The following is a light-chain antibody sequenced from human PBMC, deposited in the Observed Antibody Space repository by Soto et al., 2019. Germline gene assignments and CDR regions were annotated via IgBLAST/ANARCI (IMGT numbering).Light chain of an antibody. CDR1: QSISGW. CDR2: QAT. CDR3: QQYDSYPWP. V-gene: IGKV1-5*03. J-gene: IGKJ1*01. Sequence: DIQMTQSPSTLSASVGDRVTITCRASQSISGWLAWYQQKPGKAFKFLLYQATNLEGGGPSRFSGSGSGTEFALTISSLQADDLATYCCQQYDSYPWPFGQGTKVEI.